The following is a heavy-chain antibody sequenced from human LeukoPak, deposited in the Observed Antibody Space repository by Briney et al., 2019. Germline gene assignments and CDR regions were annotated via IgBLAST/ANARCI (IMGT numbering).Heavy chain of an antibody. Sequence: GGSLRLSCAASGFTFSTYWMHWVRQAPGKGLVWVSRINRDGSSTNDADSVKGRFAISRDNAKNTVYLQMNSLSAEDTAMYYCTFSSYGDHVGVDAFDIWGQGTMVTVSS. CDR1: GFTFSTYW. D-gene: IGHD4-17*01. V-gene: IGHV3-74*01. J-gene: IGHJ3*02. CDR3: TFSSYGDHVGVDAFDI. CDR2: INRDGSST.